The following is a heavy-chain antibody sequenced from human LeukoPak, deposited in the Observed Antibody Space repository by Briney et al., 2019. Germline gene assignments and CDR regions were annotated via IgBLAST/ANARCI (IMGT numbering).Heavy chain of an antibody. CDR1: GFTSNSYW. CDR3: ARGGYHHGFDI. D-gene: IGHD2-15*01. J-gene: IGHJ3*02. Sequence: GGSLRLSCAASGFTSNSYWFHWVRQAPGKGLVWVSRINSDGSDTIYADSVKGRFTISRDNAKSTGYLQMNSLKAEDTAVYYCARGGYHHGFDIWGQGTMVTVSS. CDR2: INSDGSDT. V-gene: IGHV3-74*01.